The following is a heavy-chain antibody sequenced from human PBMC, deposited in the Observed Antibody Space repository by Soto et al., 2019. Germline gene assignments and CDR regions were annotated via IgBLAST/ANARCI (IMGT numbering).Heavy chain of an antibody. CDR1: GVTFTTNA. D-gene: IGHD6-13*01. CDR2: ISGDGGST. CDR3: AKAQGYSSSWLDY. V-gene: IGHV3-23*01. J-gene: IGHJ4*02. Sequence: GGSLRLSCVASGVTFTTNAMDWVRQAPGKGLEWVSFISGDGGSTNYADSVKGRFTISRDNSKNTLYLQMNSLRAEDTAVYCCAKAQGYSSSWLDYWGQGTLVTVSS.